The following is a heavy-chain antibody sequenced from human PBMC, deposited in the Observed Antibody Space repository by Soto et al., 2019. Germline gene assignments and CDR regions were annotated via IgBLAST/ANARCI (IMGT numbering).Heavy chain of an antibody. D-gene: IGHD2-2*01. V-gene: IGHV4-34*01. CDR1: GFTFSNAW. Sequence: PGGSLRLSCAASGFTFSNAWMSWIRQPPGKGLEWIGEINHSGSTNYNPSLKSRVTISVDTSKNQFSLKLSSVTAADTAVYYCARGRVVPAASPFDYWGQGTLVTRLL. CDR3: ARGRVVPAASPFDY. CDR2: INHSGST. J-gene: IGHJ4*02.